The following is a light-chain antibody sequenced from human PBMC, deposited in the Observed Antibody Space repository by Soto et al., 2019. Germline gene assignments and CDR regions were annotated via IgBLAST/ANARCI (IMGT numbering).Light chain of an antibody. J-gene: IGKJ1*01. CDR3: QQYGSSPQT. CDR2: GAS. Sequence: DIVMTQSPATLSVSAGERATLSCRASQSVSSSLAWYQQKPGQAPRLLIYGASSRATGIPDRFSGGGSGTDFNLSVSRLQPEDFAVYFCQQYGSSPQTFGQGTKVDI. V-gene: IGKV3-20*01. CDR1: QSVSSS.